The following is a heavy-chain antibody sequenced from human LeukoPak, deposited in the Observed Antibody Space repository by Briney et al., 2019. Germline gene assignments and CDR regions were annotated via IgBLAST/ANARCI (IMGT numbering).Heavy chain of an antibody. CDR2: ISGSGGST. Sequence: GGSLRLSCAASGFTFSNYGMSWVRQAPGKGLEWVSVISGSGGSTYYADSVKGRFTISRDNSKNTLYLQMNSLRAEDTAVYYRAKAHYSSGSYYSHFDNWGQGTLVTVAS. V-gene: IGHV3-23*01. CDR1: GFTFSNYG. D-gene: IGHD3-10*01. CDR3: AKAHYSSGSYYSHFDN. J-gene: IGHJ4*02.